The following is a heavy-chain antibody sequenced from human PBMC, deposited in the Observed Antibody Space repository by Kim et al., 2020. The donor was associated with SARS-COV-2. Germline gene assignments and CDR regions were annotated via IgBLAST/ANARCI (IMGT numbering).Heavy chain of an antibody. D-gene: IGHD3-10*01. CDR3: ARLFGDTMVYDY. J-gene: IGHJ4*02. V-gene: IGHV5-51*01. Sequence: RYSPSFQGRVTISADKSISTAYLQWSSLKASDTAMYYCARLFGDTMVYDYWGQGTLVTVSS.